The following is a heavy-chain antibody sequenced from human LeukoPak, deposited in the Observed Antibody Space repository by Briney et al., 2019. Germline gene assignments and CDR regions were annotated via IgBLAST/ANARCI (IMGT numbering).Heavy chain of an antibody. CDR1: GGSISSYY. V-gene: IGHV4-59*08. CDR2: IHYSGST. Sequence: SETLSLTCTVSGGSISSYYWSWIRQPPGKGLEWIGYIHYSGSTNYNPSLKSRVTISVDTSKNQFSLKLSSVTAADTAVYYCARHGGVPSTGYYYGMDVWGQGTTVTVSS. J-gene: IGHJ6*02. CDR3: ARHGGVPSTGYYYGMDV. D-gene: IGHD2-8*02.